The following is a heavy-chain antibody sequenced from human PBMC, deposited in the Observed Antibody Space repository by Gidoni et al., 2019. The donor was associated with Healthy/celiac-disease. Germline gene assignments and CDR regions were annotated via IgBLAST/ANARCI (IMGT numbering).Heavy chain of an antibody. Sequence: QVQLQQWGAGRLKPSETLSLTCAVYGGSFSGYYWSWIRQPPGKGLEWIGEINHSGSTNYNPSLKSRVTISVDTSKNQFSLKLSSVTAADTAVYYCARGVTYYDFWSGYPPKKYYFDYWGQGTLVTVSS. CDR1: GGSFSGYY. CDR3: ARGVTYYDFWSGYPPKKYYFDY. V-gene: IGHV4-34*01. D-gene: IGHD3-3*01. J-gene: IGHJ4*02. CDR2: INHSGST.